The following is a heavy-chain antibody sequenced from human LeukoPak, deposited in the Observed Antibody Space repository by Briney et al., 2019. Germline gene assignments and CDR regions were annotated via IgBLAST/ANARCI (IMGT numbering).Heavy chain of an antibody. D-gene: IGHD3-3*01. V-gene: IGHV4-34*01. CDR2: INHSGST. CDR3: ARGRGITIFGVVTRTSYYYGMDV. J-gene: IGHJ6*02. Sequence: SETLSLTCAVYGGSFSGYCWSWIRQPPGKGLEWIGEINHSGSTNYNPSLKSRVTISVDTSKNQFSLKLSSVTAADTAVYYCARGRGITIFGVVTRTSYYYGMDVWGQGTTVTVSS. CDR1: GGSFSGYC.